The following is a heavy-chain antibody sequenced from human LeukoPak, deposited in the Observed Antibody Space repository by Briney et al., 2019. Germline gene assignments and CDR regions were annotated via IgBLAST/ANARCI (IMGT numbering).Heavy chain of an antibody. J-gene: IGHJ4*02. Sequence: PGGSLRLSCAASGFTFSSYWMHWDRQAPGKGLVWVSRINSDGSSTSYADSVKGRFTISRDNSRNTLYLQMNSLRAEDTAVYYCAKDRPNYYGSNGHYYRRDGDYWGQGTLVTVSS. V-gene: IGHV3-74*01. CDR2: INSDGSST. D-gene: IGHD3-22*01. CDR1: GFTFSSYW. CDR3: AKDRPNYYGSNGHYYRRDGDY.